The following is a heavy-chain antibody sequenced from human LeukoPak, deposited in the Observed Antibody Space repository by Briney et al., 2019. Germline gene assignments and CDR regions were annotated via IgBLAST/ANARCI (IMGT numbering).Heavy chain of an antibody. J-gene: IGHJ6*02. D-gene: IGHD1-26*01. CDR1: GFILSNYW. CDR2: IKQDGSEK. V-gene: IGHV3-7*01. Sequence: PGGSLRLSCAASGFILSNYWMSWVRQAPGKGLEWVANIKQDGSEKYYVDSVKGRFTISRDNAKNSLYVQMNSLRAEDTAVYYCARGAVPYYYYYGMDVWGQGTTVTVSS. CDR3: ARGAVPYYYYYGMDV.